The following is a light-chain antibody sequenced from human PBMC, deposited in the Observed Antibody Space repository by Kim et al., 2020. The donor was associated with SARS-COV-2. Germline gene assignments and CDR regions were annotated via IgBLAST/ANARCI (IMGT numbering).Light chain of an antibody. CDR1: QGIGNY. Sequence: ASVGGRCTISCRAGQGIGNYLAWLQQKPGKAPKSQIYGTSNLQSGVPSRFSGSGSGTDFTLTIIRLQPEDFATYYCQQHKSYPFTFGHGTRLEIK. J-gene: IGKJ5*01. CDR3: QQHKSYPFT. CDR2: GTS. V-gene: IGKV1-16*01.